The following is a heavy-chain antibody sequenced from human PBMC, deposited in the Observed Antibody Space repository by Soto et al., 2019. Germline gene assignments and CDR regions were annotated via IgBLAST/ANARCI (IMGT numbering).Heavy chain of an antibody. CDR3: ANERGYCSGGSCYVFPYGMDV. V-gene: IGHV3-23*01. Sequence: GGSLRLSCAASGFTFRSYAMSWVRQAPGKGLEWVSAISGSGGSTYYADSVNGRFTISRDNSKNTLYLQMNSLRAEDTAVYYCANERGYCSGGSCYVFPYGMDVWGQGTTVTVSS. D-gene: IGHD2-15*01. J-gene: IGHJ6*02. CDR1: GFTFRSYA. CDR2: ISGSGGST.